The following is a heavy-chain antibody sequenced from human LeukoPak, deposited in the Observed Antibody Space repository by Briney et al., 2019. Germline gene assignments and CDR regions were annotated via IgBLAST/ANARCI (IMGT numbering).Heavy chain of an antibody. J-gene: IGHJ4*02. CDR1: GFTFSNYA. CDR3: AKVQLGIGVDY. Sequence: GGSLRLSCEASGFTFSNYAMSWVRQAPGKGLQWVSALSGSGGSRFCVDSVKGRFTISRDNSKNTLYLHMNSLRAEDTAAYYCAKVQLGIGVDYWGQGTLVTVSS. D-gene: IGHD7-27*01. CDR2: LSGSGGSR. V-gene: IGHV3-23*01.